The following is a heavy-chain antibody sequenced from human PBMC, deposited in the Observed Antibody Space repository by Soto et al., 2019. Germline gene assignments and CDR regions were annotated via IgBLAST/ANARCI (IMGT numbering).Heavy chain of an antibody. CDR2: MNSDGSTT. J-gene: IGHJ4*02. Sequence: PRGSLRLSCAASGFTFGNNWMHWVRQAPGKGLEWVSRMNSDGSTTNYADSVKGRFTVSSDNARNTLYLQMNSLRAEDTAVYYCATAEVDYWGPGTLVTVSS. CDR1: GFTFGNNW. CDR3: ATAEVDY. V-gene: IGHV3-74*01.